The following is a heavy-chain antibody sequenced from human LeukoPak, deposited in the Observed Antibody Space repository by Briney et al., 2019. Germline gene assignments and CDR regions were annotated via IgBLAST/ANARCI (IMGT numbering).Heavy chain of an antibody. CDR1: GGSISSSSYY. Sequence: PSETLSLTCTVSGGSISSSSYYWGWIRQPPGEGLEWIVTIFYSGNTYYNPSLKSRVTISVDTSKNQFSLKVSSVTAADTAVYYCARHLIPTVPYSPFDYWGQGTLVTVSS. CDR3: ARHLIPTVPYSPFDY. J-gene: IGHJ4*02. V-gene: IGHV4-39*01. CDR2: IFYSGNT. D-gene: IGHD2-21*01.